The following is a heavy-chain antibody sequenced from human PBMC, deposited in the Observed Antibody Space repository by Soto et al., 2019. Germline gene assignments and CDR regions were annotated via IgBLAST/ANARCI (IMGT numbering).Heavy chain of an antibody. CDR3: ARDYIGYSSSSAYYYYGMDV. J-gene: IGHJ6*02. V-gene: IGHV1-18*01. Sequence: GASVKVSCKASGYTFTSYGISWVRQAPGQGLEWMVWISAYNGNTNYAQKLQGRVTMTTDTSTSTAYMELRSLRSDDTAVYYCARDYIGYSSSSAYYYYGMDVWGQGTTVTVSS. D-gene: IGHD6-6*01. CDR2: ISAYNGNT. CDR1: GYTFTSYG.